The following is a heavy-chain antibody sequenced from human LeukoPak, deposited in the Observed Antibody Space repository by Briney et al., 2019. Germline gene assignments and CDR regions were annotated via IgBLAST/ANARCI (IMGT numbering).Heavy chain of an antibody. CDR1: GFTFSSYA. CDR2: ISGSGGST. Sequence: TGGSLRLSCAASGFTFSSYAMSWVRQAPGKGLEWVSAISGSGGSTYYADSVKGRFTISRDNSKNTLYLQMNSLRAEDTAVYYCAKDLRRITMVRGVIITPDYWGQGTLVTVSS. J-gene: IGHJ4*02. V-gene: IGHV3-23*01. D-gene: IGHD3-10*01. CDR3: AKDLRRITMVRGVIITPDY.